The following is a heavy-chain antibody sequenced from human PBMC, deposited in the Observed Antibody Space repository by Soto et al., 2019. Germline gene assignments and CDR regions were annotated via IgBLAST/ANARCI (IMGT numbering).Heavy chain of an antibody. Sequence: EVQLLESGGGLVQPGGSLRLSCAASGFTFSSYAMSWVRQAPGKGLEWVLAISGSGGSTYYADSVKGRFTISRDNSKNTLYLQMNSLRAEDTTVYYCAKRGVYRVVGDAFDIWGQGTMVTVSS. CDR1: GFTFSSYA. V-gene: IGHV3-23*01. D-gene: IGHD1-26*01. CDR2: ISGSGGST. CDR3: AKRGVYRVVGDAFDI. J-gene: IGHJ3*02.